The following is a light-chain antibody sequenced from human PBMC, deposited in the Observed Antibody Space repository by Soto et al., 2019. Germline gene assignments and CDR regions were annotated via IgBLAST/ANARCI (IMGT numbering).Light chain of an antibody. J-gene: IGLJ2*01. CDR2: DVS. Sequence: QSALTQPRSVSGSPGQSVTISCTGTSSDVGGYNYVSWYQQHPGKAPKLMIYDVSKRPSGVPDRFSGSKSGNTASLTISGLLSEDEADYYCCSYAGSYTHVVFGGGTKVTVL. CDR1: SSDVGGYNY. CDR3: CSYAGSYTHVV. V-gene: IGLV2-11*01.